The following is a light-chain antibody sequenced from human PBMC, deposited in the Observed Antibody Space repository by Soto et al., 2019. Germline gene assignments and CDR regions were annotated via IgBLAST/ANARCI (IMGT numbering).Light chain of an antibody. CDR3: QQRSNWSPTWT. Sequence: EIVLTQSPATLSLSPGERATLSCRASQSVSSYLAWYQHKPGQAPRLLIYDASKRATGIPARFSGSGSGTDFTLTISSLEREDFAVYYCQQRSNWSPTWTFGQGTKVEVK. CDR2: DAS. V-gene: IGKV3-11*01. CDR1: QSVSSY. J-gene: IGKJ1*01.